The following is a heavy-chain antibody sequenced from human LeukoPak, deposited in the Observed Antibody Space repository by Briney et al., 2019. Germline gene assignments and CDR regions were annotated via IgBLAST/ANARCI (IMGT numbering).Heavy chain of an antibody. CDR2: MNPNSGNT. CDR1: GYTFTSYD. D-gene: IGHD3-9*01. Sequence: GASVKVSCKASGYTFTSYDINWVRQATGQGLEWMGWMNPNSGNTGYAQKFQGRVTMTRNTSISTAYMELRSLRSGDTAVYYCARALFGFYDILTGYPYYFDYWGQGTLVTVSS. CDR3: ARALFGFYDILTGYPYYFDY. J-gene: IGHJ4*02. V-gene: IGHV1-8*01.